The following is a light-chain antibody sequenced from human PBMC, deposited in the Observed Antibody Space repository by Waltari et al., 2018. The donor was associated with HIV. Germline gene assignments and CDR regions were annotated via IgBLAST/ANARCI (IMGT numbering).Light chain of an antibody. Sequence: QSALAQPASVSGSPGQSIIISCTGTNSYNHVSWYHHHPGNAPKLLIYDVSERPSGVSNRFSGSKSGNTASLTISGLQAEDEADYYCCSYAGSSTLDFGGGTKLTVL. CDR2: DVS. CDR3: CSYAGSSTLD. V-gene: IGLV2-23*02. J-gene: IGLJ2*01. CDR1: NSYNH.